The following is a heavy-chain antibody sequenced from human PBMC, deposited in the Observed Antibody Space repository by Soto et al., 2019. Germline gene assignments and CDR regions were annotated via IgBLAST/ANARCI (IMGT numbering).Heavy chain of an antibody. J-gene: IGHJ6*02. CDR1: GYTFTSYD. D-gene: IGHD2-2*01. CDR2: MNPNSGNT. CDR3: ARYCSSTSCPFYYYYGMDV. V-gene: IGHV1-8*01. Sequence: RASVKVSCKASGYTFTSYDINWVRQATGQGLEWMGWMNPNSGNTGYAQKFQGRVTMTRNTSISTAYMELSSLRSEDTAVYYCARYCSSTSCPFYYYYGMDVWGQGTAVTVSS.